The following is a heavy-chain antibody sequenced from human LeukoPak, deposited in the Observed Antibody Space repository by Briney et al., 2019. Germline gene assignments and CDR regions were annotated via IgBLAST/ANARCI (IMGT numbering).Heavy chain of an antibody. Sequence: SETLSLTCTVSGGSISSSSYYWGWIRQPPGKGLEWIGNIYYSGSTYYNPSLKSRVTISVDTSKNQFSLKLSSVTAADTALYYCARHQRIIGTTGGAFDYWGQGTLVTVSS. V-gene: IGHV4-39*01. CDR1: GGSISSSSYY. CDR3: ARHQRIIGTTGGAFDY. D-gene: IGHD1-20*01. J-gene: IGHJ4*02. CDR2: IYYSGST.